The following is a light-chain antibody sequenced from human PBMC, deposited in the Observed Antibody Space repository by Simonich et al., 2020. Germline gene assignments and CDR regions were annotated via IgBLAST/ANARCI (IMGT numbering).Light chain of an antibody. CDR1: SSDVGSYKL. V-gene: IGLV2-23*01. Sequence: QSALTQPASVSGSPGQSITISCTGTSSDVGSYKLVSWYQQHPGKAPKLMIYEGRKRPSGVSNRFSGSKSGNTASLTISGLQAEDEADYYCCSYAGSSTVVFGGGTKLTVL. J-gene: IGLJ2*01. CDR2: EGR. CDR3: CSYAGSSTVV.